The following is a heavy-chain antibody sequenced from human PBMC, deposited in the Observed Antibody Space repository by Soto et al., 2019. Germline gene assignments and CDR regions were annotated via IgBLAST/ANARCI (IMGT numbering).Heavy chain of an antibody. D-gene: IGHD5-18*01. J-gene: IGHJ4*02. Sequence: QVQLVQSGAEVKKPGASVKVSCKASGYTFTSYDINWVRQATGQGLEWMGWMNPNSGNTVYAQKFQDRVTMTRNTYIRTAYMGMVTMRSEDTAVYYCARERSYGLDCWCPGNLVTVS. CDR3: ARERSYGLDC. CDR2: MNPNSGNT. V-gene: IGHV1-8*01. CDR1: GYTFTSYD.